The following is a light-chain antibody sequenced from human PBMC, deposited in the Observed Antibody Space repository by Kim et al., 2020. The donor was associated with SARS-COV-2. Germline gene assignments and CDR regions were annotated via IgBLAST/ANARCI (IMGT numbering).Light chain of an antibody. CDR3: QAWDSSTKV. V-gene: IGLV3-1*01. CDR2: QDS. J-gene: IGLJ1*01. Sequence: SVSPGQTASITCSGDKLGDKYACWYQQKPGQSPGLVIYQDSKRPSGIPERFSGSNSGNTATLTISGTQAMDEADYYCQAWDSSTKVFGTGTKVTVL. CDR1: KLGDKY.